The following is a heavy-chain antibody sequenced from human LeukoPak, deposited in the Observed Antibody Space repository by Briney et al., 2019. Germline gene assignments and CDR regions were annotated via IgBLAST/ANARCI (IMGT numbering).Heavy chain of an antibody. V-gene: IGHV3-30*02. Sequence: GGSLRLSCAASGFTFSSYGMHWVRQAPGKGLEWVAVIWYDGSNKYYADSVKGRFTISRDNSKNTLYLQMNSLKAEDTAVYYCAKDYSSSWYGFDYWGQGTLVTVSS. J-gene: IGHJ4*02. CDR2: IWYDGSNK. CDR1: GFTFSSYG. CDR3: AKDYSSSWYGFDY. D-gene: IGHD6-13*01.